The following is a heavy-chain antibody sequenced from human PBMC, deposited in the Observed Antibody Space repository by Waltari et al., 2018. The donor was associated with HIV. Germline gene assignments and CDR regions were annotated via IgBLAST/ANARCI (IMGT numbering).Heavy chain of an antibody. Sequence: EVRLVESGGSLVQPGRSLRLSCAASGFTFEDYAMHWVRQGPGRGLEWVSGISWESGDIGYADSVMGRFTISRDNAKNFLYLQMNSLREEDTALYYCAKWGHPLGMDVWGQGTTVTVSS. CDR1: GFTFEDYA. D-gene: IGHD1-26*01. CDR3: AKWGHPLGMDV. J-gene: IGHJ6*02. CDR2: ISWESGDI. V-gene: IGHV3-9*01.